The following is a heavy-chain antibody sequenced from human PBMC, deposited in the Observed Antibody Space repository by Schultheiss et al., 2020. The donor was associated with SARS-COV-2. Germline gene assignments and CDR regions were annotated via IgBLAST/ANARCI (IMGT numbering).Heavy chain of an antibody. Sequence: GGSLRLSCAASGFTVSSYAMHWVRQAPGKGLEWVAVISYDGSNKYYADSVKGRFTISRDNSKNTLYLQMNSLRAEDTAVYYCAKDRNGYCSSTSCYTGYYYYGMDVWGQGTTVTVSS. D-gene: IGHD2-2*02. J-gene: IGHJ6*02. CDR1: GFTVSSYA. CDR3: AKDRNGYCSSTSCYTGYYYYGMDV. CDR2: ISYDGSNK. V-gene: IGHV3-30-3*01.